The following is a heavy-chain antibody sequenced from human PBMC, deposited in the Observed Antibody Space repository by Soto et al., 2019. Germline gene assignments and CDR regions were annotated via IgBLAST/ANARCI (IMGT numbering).Heavy chain of an antibody. J-gene: IGHJ5*02. D-gene: IGHD3-10*01. V-gene: IGHV2-5*02. CDR3: AHRPKYVVGSGSYPRFEP. CDR2: MYGDDDK. CDR1: GFALSTSREG. Sequence: QITLKESGPTLVKPTQTLTLTCTFSGFALSTSREGVGWIRQPPGKALEWLALMYGDDDKRYSPSLKNRVTTTKSTSRDPVDLKMNNMDPVDTRTYYCAHRPKYVVGSGSYPRFEPWGQGILVIVSS.